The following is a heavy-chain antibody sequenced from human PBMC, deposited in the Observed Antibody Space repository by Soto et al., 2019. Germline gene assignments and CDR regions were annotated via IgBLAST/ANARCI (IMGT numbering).Heavy chain of an antibody. V-gene: IGHV4-34*01. D-gene: IGHD3-9*01. CDR2: INHSGST. CDR1: GGSFSGYY. Sequence: SETLSLTCAVYGGSFSGYYWSWIRQPPGKGLEWIGEINHSGSTNNNPSLKSRVTISVDTSKNQFSLRLSSVTAADTAVYYWARVPGGPNYDILTGYLYYFDYWGQGTLVPVSS. CDR3: ARVPGGPNYDILTGYLYYFDY. J-gene: IGHJ4*02.